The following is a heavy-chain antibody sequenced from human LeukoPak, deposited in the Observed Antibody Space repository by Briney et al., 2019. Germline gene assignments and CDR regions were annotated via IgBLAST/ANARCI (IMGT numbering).Heavy chain of an antibody. D-gene: IGHD5-24*01. J-gene: IGHJ4*02. V-gene: IGHV5-51*01. CDR3: ARVGAGDGYNPFDY. CDR1: GSRFTTYW. Sequence: GESLQISCKGSGSRFTTYWIGWVRQMPGKGLEWMGIIYPGDSDTRYSPSLQGQVTISADKSISTAYLQWSSLKASDTAMYYCARVGAGDGYNPFDYWGQGTLVTVSS. CDR2: IYPGDSDT.